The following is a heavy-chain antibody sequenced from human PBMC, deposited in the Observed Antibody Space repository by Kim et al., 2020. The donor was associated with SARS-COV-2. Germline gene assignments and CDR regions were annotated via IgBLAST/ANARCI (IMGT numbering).Heavy chain of an antibody. D-gene: IGHD6-13*01. CDR3: AKGRQQLVWRSWFDP. Sequence: GGSLRLSCAASGFTFSSYAMSWVRQAPGKGLEWVSAISGSGGSTYYADSVKGRFTISRDNSKNTLYLQMNSLRAEDTAVYYCAKGRQQLVWRSWFDPWGQGTLVTVSS. V-gene: IGHV3-23*01. CDR1: GFTFSSYA. CDR2: ISGSGGST. J-gene: IGHJ5*02.